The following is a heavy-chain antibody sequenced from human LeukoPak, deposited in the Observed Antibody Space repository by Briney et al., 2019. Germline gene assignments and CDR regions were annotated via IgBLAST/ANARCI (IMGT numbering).Heavy chain of an antibody. CDR2: INPTGTGT. J-gene: IGHJ5*02. Sequence: GASVKVSCKAAGYTFGNYGIKWVRQAPGQGLEWIGLINPTGTGTLYAQEFQGRVTMTRDMSTSTDYMELSSLRSEDTAVYYCARDNSVGDNAWWFDPWGQGTLVTVSS. V-gene: IGHV1-46*01. D-gene: IGHD1-26*01. CDR3: ARDNSVGDNAWWFDP. CDR1: GYTFGNYG.